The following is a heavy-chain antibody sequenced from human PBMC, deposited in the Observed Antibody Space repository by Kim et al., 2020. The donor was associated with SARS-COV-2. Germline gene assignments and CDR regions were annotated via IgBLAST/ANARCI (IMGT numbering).Heavy chain of an antibody. V-gene: IGHV3-21*01. Sequence: GGSLRLSCAASGFTFSSYGMHWVRQAPGKGLEWVSFISSDSSYIYYADSVKGRFTISRDNAKNSLYLQMNSLRAEDTAVYYCARDPYYDSSGYYTDYWGQGTLVTVSS. CDR3: ARDPYYDSSGYYTDY. D-gene: IGHD3-22*01. J-gene: IGHJ4*02. CDR2: ISSDSSYI. CDR1: GFTFSSYG.